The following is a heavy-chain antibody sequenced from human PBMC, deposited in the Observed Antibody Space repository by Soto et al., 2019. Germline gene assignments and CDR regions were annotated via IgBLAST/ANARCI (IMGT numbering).Heavy chain of an antibody. D-gene: IGHD5-18*01. Sequence: PSETLSLTGTVSGGSVSSGSYYWNWVRQPPGKRLEWIGYISYSGSTNYNPSLKSRVTISVDTSKNQFSLNLTSVTAADTAVYYCARESYRGYSYGSFDFWGQGSLVTVSS. CDR2: ISYSGST. CDR1: GGSVSSGSYY. CDR3: ARESYRGYSYGSFDF. J-gene: IGHJ4*02. V-gene: IGHV4-61*01.